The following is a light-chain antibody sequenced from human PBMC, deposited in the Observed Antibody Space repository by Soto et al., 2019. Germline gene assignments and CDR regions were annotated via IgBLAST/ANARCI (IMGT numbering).Light chain of an antibody. V-gene: IGKV1-33*01. Sequence: DIQMTQSPSSLSASVGDRVTITCRASQDISNYLNWYQQRPGKAPKLLIYDASNLERGVPSRFSGTRSGTHFTFAVPSLQPQDVATYYCQQSDSLPITFGRGTRLEI. CDR3: QQSDSLPIT. J-gene: IGKJ5*01. CDR2: DAS. CDR1: QDISNY.